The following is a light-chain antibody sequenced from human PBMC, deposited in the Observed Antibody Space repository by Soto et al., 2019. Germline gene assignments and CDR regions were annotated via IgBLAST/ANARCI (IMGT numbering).Light chain of an antibody. Sequence: DIQMTQSPSSLSASVGDRVTITCRASQSISTSLNWYQQKPGKAPDLLIYAASNLQSGVPSRFSGSGSGTDFTLTICSLQPDDFATYYCQQSYSSPHMYTFGQGTKLELK. J-gene: IGKJ2*01. CDR3: QQSYSSPHMYT. V-gene: IGKV1-39*01. CDR2: AAS. CDR1: QSISTS.